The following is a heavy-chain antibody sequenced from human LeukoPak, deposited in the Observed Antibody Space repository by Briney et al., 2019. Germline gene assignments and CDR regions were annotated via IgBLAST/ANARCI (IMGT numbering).Heavy chain of an antibody. CDR1: GFTFSSYW. CDR3: AREGGYQYYYAMDV. CDR2: VRGDGGST. Sequence: GSLRLSCAASGFTFSSYWMHWVRQAPGKGVVWVSRVRGDGGSTSYADSVKGRFTISRDNAKNTLYLQMNSLRAEDTAVYYCAREGGYQYYYAMDVWGQGTTVTVSS. D-gene: IGHD3-16*01. V-gene: IGHV3-74*01. J-gene: IGHJ6*02.